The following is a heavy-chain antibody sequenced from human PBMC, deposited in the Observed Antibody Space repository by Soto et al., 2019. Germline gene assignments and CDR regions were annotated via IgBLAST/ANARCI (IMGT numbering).Heavy chain of an antibody. D-gene: IGHD3-22*01. V-gene: IGHV3-30-3*01. CDR1: GFNFNIHA. CDR3: ASGAAFYYDTSRY. CDR2: MSPGGNSQ. J-gene: IGHJ4*02. Sequence: PGGSLRLSCAAPGFNFNIHALHWIRQAPGEGLEWVAVMSPGGNSQYYADYVKGRFTISRDTSKSTLYLQMTSLRPEDTAVYYCASGAAFYYDTSRYWGQGTLVTVSS.